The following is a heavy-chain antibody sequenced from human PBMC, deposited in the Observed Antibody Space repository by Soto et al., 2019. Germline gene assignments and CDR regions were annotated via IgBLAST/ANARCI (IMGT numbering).Heavy chain of an antibody. CDR3: AKDWSGSVRYDACDI. CDR1: GFTFSSYA. Sequence: EVQLLESGGGLVQPGGSLRLSCAASGFTFSSYAMRWVRQAPGKGLEWVSAISGSGGSTYYADSVKGRITISRDNSKNTLYLQMNSLRAEDTAVYYCAKDWSGSVRYDACDIWGQGTMVTVSS. CDR2: ISGSGGST. D-gene: IGHD3-3*01. V-gene: IGHV3-23*01. J-gene: IGHJ3*02.